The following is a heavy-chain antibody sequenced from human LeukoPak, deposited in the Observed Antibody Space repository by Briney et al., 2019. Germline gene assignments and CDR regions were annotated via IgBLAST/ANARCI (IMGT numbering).Heavy chain of an antibody. CDR2: ISKNGKTI. CDR1: GFTFSDYY. J-gene: IGHJ5*02. D-gene: IGHD2-21*01. CDR3: ATTGLLGDIP. Sequence: NPGGSLRLSCAASGFTFSDYYMSWIRQAPGKGLEWLSYISKNGKTIYYADSVKGRFTISRDNARKSVYLQMNSLRAEDTAMYYCATTGLLGDIPWGQGTLVTVSS. V-gene: IGHV3-11*01.